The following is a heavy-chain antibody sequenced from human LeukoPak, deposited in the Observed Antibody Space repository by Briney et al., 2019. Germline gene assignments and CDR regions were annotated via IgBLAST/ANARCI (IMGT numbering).Heavy chain of an antibody. J-gene: IGHJ4*02. D-gene: IGHD3-10*01. CDR2: IYPGDSDT. Sequence: GESLKISCKGSGYSFTSYWIGWVRQMPGKGLEWMGIIYPGDSDTRYSPSFQGQVTISADKSISTAYLQWSSLKASDTAMYHCARIAVRGVIITSYYFDYWGQGTLVTVSS. V-gene: IGHV5-51*01. CDR3: ARIAVRGVIITSYYFDY. CDR1: GYSFTSYW.